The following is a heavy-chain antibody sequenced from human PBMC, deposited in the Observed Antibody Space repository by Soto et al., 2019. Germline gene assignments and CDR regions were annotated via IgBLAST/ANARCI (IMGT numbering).Heavy chain of an antibody. D-gene: IGHD3-10*01. V-gene: IGHV3-23*01. Sequence: GGSLRRSGAAAGCTFSTSPMSWVRQAPGKGLEWVTPISGSGGSTYYADSVKGRYTISRDNSKNTLSVQMNSLRAEDTAVYYCARGSSFDYWGQGTLVTVS. CDR3: ARGSSFDY. CDR2: ISGSGGST. CDR1: GCTFSTSP. J-gene: IGHJ4*02.